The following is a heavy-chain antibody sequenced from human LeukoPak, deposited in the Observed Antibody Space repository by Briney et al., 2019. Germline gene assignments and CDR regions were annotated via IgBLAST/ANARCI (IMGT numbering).Heavy chain of an antibody. CDR2: IYTSGST. V-gene: IGHV4-4*07. Sequence: PSETLSLTCTVSGGSISSYYWSWIRQPAGKGLEWIGRIYTSGSTNYNPSLKSRVTMSVDTSKNQFSLKLSSVTAADTAVYYCARAGSGYDSSGYYPYYFDYWGQGTLVTVSS. CDR1: GGSISSYY. D-gene: IGHD3-22*01. J-gene: IGHJ4*02. CDR3: ARAGSGYDSSGYYPYYFDY.